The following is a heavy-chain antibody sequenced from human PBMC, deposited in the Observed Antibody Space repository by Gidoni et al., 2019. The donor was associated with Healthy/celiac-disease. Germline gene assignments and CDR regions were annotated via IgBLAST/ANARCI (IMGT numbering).Heavy chain of an antibody. CDR3: ASAFGTVAAKGYFDY. CDR2: ISSSSSSI. V-gene: IGHV3-21*01. CDR1: GCTVSSYS. Sequence: EVQLVESGGGLVKPGGSLRRACAASGCTVSSYSMHWVRQAPGKGLECVSSISSSSSSIYYADSVKGRFTISRDNSKHSLSLQMNRLRAEDTAVYYCASAFGTVAAKGYFDYWGQGTLVTVSS. J-gene: IGHJ4*02. D-gene: IGHD6-19*01.